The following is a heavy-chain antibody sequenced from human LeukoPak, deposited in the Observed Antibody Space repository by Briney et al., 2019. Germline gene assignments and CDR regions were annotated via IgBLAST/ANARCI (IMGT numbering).Heavy chain of an antibody. CDR2: INPNSGGT. V-gene: IGHV1-2*04. CDR1: GYTFTGYY. D-gene: IGHD6-19*01. CDR3: ARTPSKEQWLGTAFDY. Sequence: ASVKVSCKASGYTFTGYYMHWVRQAPGQGLEWMGWINPNSGGTNYAQKFQGWVTMTRDTSISTAYMELSRLRSDDTAVYYCARTPSKEQWLGTAFDYWGQGTLVTVSS. J-gene: IGHJ4*02.